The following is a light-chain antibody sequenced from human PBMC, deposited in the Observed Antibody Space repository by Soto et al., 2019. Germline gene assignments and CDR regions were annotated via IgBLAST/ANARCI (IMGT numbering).Light chain of an antibody. Sequence: QSVLTQPPSVSGSPGQSVTISCTGTSSDVGSFNRVSWYQQPPGTVPRLLIYEVKVRRSGVPDRFSASKSGNTASLTISGLQAEDEADYYCTSYTTSNTVIFGGGTQLTVL. J-gene: IGLJ2*01. CDR2: EVK. CDR1: SSDVGSFNR. CDR3: TSYTTSNTVI. V-gene: IGLV2-18*02.